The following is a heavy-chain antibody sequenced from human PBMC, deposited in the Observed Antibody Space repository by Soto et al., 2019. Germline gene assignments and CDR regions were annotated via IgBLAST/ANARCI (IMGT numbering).Heavy chain of an antibody. J-gene: IGHJ4*02. D-gene: IGHD1-26*01. V-gene: IGHV3-30*18. CDR2: MSYDGSNE. CDR3: AKDGSHNFDY. Sequence: QVQLVESGGGMVQPGRSLRLSCAASGFTFSHYAMHWVRQAPGKGLELVALMSYDGSNEYYADSVKGRFTISRDNSQNTLYLQMHSLRAEYTAVYYCAKDGSHNFDYWGQGALVTVAS. CDR1: GFTFSHYA.